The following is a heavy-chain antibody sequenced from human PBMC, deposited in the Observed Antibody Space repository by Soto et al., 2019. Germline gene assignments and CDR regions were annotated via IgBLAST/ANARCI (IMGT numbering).Heavy chain of an antibody. CDR3: AKDSNYYDSSGYYFAFDY. V-gene: IGHV3-23*01. D-gene: IGHD3-22*01. J-gene: IGHJ4*02. CDR2: ISGSGGST. Sequence: GGSLRLSCAASGFTFSSYAMSWFRQAPGKGLEWVSAISGSGGSTYYADSVKGRFTISRDNSKNTLYLQMNSLRAEDTAVYYCAKDSNYYDSSGYYFAFDYWGQGTLVTVSS. CDR1: GFTFSSYA.